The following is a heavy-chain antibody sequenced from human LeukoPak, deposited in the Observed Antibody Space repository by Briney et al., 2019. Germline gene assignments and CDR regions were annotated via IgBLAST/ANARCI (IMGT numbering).Heavy chain of an antibody. D-gene: IGHD3-10*01. CDR1: GYSISSGYY. V-gene: IGHV4-38-2*02. CDR3: ARLLVIPRGEFDP. CDR2: IYYSGST. J-gene: IGHJ5*02. Sequence: SETLSLTCTVSGYSISSGYYWGWIRQPPGKGLEWIGSIYYSGSTYYNPSLKSRVTISVDTSKNQFSLKLSSVTAADTAVYYCARLLVIPRGEFDPWGQGTLVTVSS.